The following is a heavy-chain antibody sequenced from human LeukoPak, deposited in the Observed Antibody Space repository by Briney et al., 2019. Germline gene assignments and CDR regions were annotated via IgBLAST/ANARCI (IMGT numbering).Heavy chain of an antibody. CDR3: AKAWMVVAAPDY. CDR1: GFTFSSYG. Sequence: GGSLILCCAASGFTFSSYGMHCVRPPPGKGVEWAAVISYDGSNKYYADSVKGRFTISRDNSKNTLYLQMTSLSAEATAVYYCAKAWMVVAAPDYWGQGTLVTVSS. CDR2: ISYDGSNK. V-gene: IGHV3-30*18. J-gene: IGHJ4*02. D-gene: IGHD2-15*01.